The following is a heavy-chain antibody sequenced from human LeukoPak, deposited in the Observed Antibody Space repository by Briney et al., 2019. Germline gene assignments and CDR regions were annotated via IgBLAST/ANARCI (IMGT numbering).Heavy chain of an antibody. CDR3: AKVVEHYDSSGYWMGFDAFDI. V-gene: IGHV3-23*01. J-gene: IGHJ3*02. Sequence: PGGSLRLSCAASGFTFSSYAMSRVRQAPGKGLEWVSAISGSGGSTYYADSVKGRFTISRDNSKNTLYLQMNSLRAEDTAVYYCAKVVEHYDSSGYWMGFDAFDIWGQGTMVTVSS. D-gene: IGHD3-22*01. CDR2: ISGSGGST. CDR1: GFTFSSYA.